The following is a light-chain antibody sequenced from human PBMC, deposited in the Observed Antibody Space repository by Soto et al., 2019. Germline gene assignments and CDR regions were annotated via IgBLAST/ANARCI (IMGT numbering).Light chain of an antibody. J-gene: IGKJ3*01. CDR2: HPY. CDR3: QQENNRRQT. V-gene: IGKV1-33*01. CDR1: QDISNY. Sequence: DIPMTQSPSSLSASVGDRVTITCQASQDISNYLNWYQQKPGKAPKLLIDHPYNLETGVPSRFSVMEADTDFTFSITSLHPEDIPPCYCQQENNRRQTFGPGTIGDIK.